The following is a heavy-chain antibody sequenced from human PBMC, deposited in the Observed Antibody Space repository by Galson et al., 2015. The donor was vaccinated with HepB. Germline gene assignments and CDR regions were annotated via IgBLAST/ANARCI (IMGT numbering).Heavy chain of an antibody. CDR2: ISSSSSTR. CDR3: ARRLRGTDSRVDY. V-gene: IGHV3-48*04. CDR1: GFTFSSYT. D-gene: IGHD3-16*01. J-gene: IGHJ4*02. Sequence: SLRLSCAASGFTFSSYTMNWVRQAPGKGLEWVSYISSSSSTRYYADSVKGRFTISRDNAKNSLYLQMNSLRAEDTAVYYCARRLRGTDSRVDYWGQGTLVTVSS.